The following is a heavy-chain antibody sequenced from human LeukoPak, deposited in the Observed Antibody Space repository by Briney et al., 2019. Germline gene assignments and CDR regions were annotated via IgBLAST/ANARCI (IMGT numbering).Heavy chain of an antibody. CDR2: VYSGGST. CDR3: ARHFGVISKGVYYYYYGLDV. D-gene: IGHD3-3*01. Sequence: GGSLRLSCAASGFTVSTIYMSWVRQAPGKGLEWVSLVYSGGSTYYADSVKGRFTISRDNSKNTLYLQMSSLRAEDTAVYYCARHFGVISKGVYYYYYGLDVWGQGTTVTVSS. J-gene: IGHJ6*02. CDR1: GFTVSTIY. V-gene: IGHV3-66*04.